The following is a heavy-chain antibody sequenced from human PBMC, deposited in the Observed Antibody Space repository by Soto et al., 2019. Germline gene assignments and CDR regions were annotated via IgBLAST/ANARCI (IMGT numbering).Heavy chain of an antibody. Sequence: XSVKVSCQASGYTFTRYTMNWVRQAPGQRLEWMGWINPDNGNTKSSQKFQDRVIITRDTSASTAYMDLSSLRSEDTAVYYCARGIATGQLDPWGQGTLVTVSS. D-gene: IGHD2-15*01. J-gene: IGHJ5*02. V-gene: IGHV1-3*01. CDR1: GYTFTRYT. CDR3: ARGIATGQLDP. CDR2: INPDNGNT.